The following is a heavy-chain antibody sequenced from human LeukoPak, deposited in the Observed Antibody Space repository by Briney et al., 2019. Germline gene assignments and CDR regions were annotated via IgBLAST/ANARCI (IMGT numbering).Heavy chain of an antibody. CDR1: GYTFTGYY. Sequence: GASVKVSFKASGYTFTGYYIHWVRQVPGQGLEWMGWINANSGGTNYAQKFQGRVTMTRDTSISTAYMELSRLRSDDTAVYYCARSSRYDIWTGYPYWGQGTLVTVSP. CDR3: ARSSRYDIWTGYPY. D-gene: IGHD3-9*01. J-gene: IGHJ4*02. V-gene: IGHV1-2*02. CDR2: INANSGGT.